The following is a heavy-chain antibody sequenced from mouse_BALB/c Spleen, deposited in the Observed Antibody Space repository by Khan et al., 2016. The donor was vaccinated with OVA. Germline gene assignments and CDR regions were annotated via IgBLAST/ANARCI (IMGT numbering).Heavy chain of an antibody. CDR1: GFTLTDYY. Sequence: EVELVESGGGLVQSGGSLRLTCATSGFTLTDYYMTWVRQPPGKALVWLGFIRNTADGYTTEYSASVKGWFAMSRDNSQSILYLHMTTLRTEDSATYYCARDQVGSYMDYWGQGTTLTVSS. J-gene: IGHJ2*01. CDR2: IRNTADGYTT. V-gene: IGHV7-3*02. CDR3: ARDQVGSYMDY. D-gene: IGHD4-1*02.